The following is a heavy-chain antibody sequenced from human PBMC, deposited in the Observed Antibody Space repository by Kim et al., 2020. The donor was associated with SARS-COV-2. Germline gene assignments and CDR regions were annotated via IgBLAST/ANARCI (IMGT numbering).Heavy chain of an antibody. D-gene: IGHD3-10*01. V-gene: IGHV4-59*01. CDR3: ARDRVVRGVNTREAYFDY. Sequence: SETLSLTCTVSGGSISSYYWSWIRQPPGKGLEWIGYIYYSGSTNYNPSLKSRVTISVDTSKNQFSLKLSSVTAADTAVYYCARDRVVRGVNTREAYFDY. CDR2: IYYSGST. J-gene: IGHJ4*01. CDR1: GGSISSYY.